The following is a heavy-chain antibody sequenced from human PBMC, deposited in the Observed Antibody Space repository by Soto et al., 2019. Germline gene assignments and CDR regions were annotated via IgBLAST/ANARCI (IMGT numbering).Heavy chain of an antibody. CDR3: ARVAAMGPYYYYYMDV. D-gene: IGHD2-21*02. V-gene: IGHV5-51*01. CDR1: GYSFTSYW. J-gene: IGHJ6*03. CDR2: IYPGDSDT. Sequence: PGESLKISCKGSGYSFTSYWIGLVRQMPGKGLEWMGIIYPGDSDTRYSPSFQGQVTISADKSISTAYLQWSSLKASDTAMYYCARVAAMGPYYYYYMDVWGKGTTVTVSS.